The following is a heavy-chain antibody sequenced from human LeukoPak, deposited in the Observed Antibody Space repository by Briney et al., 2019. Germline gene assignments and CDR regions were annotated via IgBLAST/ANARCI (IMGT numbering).Heavy chain of an antibody. CDR3: ARGDYYYYYYLDV. CDR1: GGSFSGYY. Sequence: SETLSLTCAVYGGSFSGYYWSWIRQPPGKGLEWIGEINHSGSTNYNPSLKSRVTISVDTSKNQFSLKLSSVTAADTAVYYCARGDYYYYYYLDVWGKGTTVTISS. CDR2: INHSGST. V-gene: IGHV4-34*01. J-gene: IGHJ6*03.